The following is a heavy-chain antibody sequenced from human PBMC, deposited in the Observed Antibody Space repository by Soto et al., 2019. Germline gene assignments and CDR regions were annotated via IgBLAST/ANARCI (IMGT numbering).Heavy chain of an antibody. Sequence: QVRLQESGPGLLRPSETLSLTCAVSGASVGSRAHHWSWIRKTPGKGLEWIGCVHYSGDTKYNPVLQNRVTISMDSSMNLFSLWPSTVTAADTALYYCVTEYYQTDDYHKIDWGQGTLVTVSS. J-gene: IGHJ4*02. V-gene: IGHV4-61*08. D-gene: IGHD3-16*01. CDR1: GASVGSRAHH. CDR2: VHYSGDT. CDR3: VTEYYQTDDYHKID.